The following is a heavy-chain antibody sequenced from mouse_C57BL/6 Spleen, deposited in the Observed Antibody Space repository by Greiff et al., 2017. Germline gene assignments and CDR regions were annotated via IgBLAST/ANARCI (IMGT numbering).Heavy chain of an antibody. D-gene: IGHD1-1*01. CDR2: IHPNSGST. CDR1: GYTFTSYW. J-gene: IGHJ4*01. CDR3: ARSRFITTVVATGYYAMDY. V-gene: IGHV1-64*01. Sequence: QVQLQQPGAELVKPGASVKLSCKASGYTFTSYWMHWVKQRPGQGLEWIGMIHPNSGSTNYNEKFKSKATLTVDKSSSTAYMQLSSLTSEDSAVYYCARSRFITTVVATGYYAMDYWGQGTSVTVSS.